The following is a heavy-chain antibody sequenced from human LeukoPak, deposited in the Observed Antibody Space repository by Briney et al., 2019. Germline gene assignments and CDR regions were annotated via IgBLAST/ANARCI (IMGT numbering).Heavy chain of an antibody. CDR3: AKDHVRHPPTGTTSSPGD. V-gene: IGHV3-30*02. CDR1: GLTFSSYG. J-gene: IGHJ4*02. CDR2: IPYDASKT. Sequence: PGRSLRLSCAASGLTFSSYGMHWVRQAPGKGLEWVAFIPYDASKTYYADSVKGRFTISRDNSKNTLYLQMNSLRAEDTAVYYCAKDHVRHPPTGTTSSPGDWGQGTLVTVSS. D-gene: IGHD4-17*01.